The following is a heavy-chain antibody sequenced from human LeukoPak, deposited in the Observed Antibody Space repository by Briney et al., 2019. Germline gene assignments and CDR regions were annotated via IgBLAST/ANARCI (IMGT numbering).Heavy chain of an antibody. D-gene: IGHD3-16*01. CDR3: ARDHSAALYYPYY. CDR2: IWSDGNKK. J-gene: IGHJ4*02. V-gene: IGHV3-33*01. CDR1: GFTFSSYG. Sequence: GGSLRLSCAASGFTFSSYGMRWVRQAPGKGLEWVAVIWSDGNKKYHADSVKGRFTISRDNSKNTLYLQMNSLRAEDTAVYYCARDHSAALYYPYYWGQGTMVTVSS.